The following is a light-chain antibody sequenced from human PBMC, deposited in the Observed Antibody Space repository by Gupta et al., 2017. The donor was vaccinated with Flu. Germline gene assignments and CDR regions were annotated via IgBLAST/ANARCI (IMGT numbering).Light chain of an antibody. CDR2: AAS. CDR3: LQYNIHPPT. CDR1: QGITNF. V-gene: IGKV1-16*01. Sequence: DIQMTQSPPSLSASVGERVTMTCRASQGITNFVAWFQEKPGIAPKSLIYAASSLKSGVPSRFSGSGSGTEFTLTISSLQPEDFATYYCLQYNIHPPTFGQGTQVEI. J-gene: IGKJ1*01.